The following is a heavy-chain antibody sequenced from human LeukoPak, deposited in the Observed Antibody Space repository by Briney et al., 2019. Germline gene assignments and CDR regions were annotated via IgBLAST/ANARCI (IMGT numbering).Heavy chain of an antibody. CDR2: IYYSGST. V-gene: IGHV4-31*03. CDR1: GGSISSGGYY. J-gene: IGHJ4*02. D-gene: IGHD3-22*01. Sequence: SQTLSLTCTVSGGSISSGGYYWSWIRQRPGKGLEWIGYIYYSGSTYDNPSLKSRVTISVDTSKNQFSLKLSSVTAADTAVYYCARWSSGYYYSDYSGQGTLVTVSS. CDR3: ARWSSGYYYSDY.